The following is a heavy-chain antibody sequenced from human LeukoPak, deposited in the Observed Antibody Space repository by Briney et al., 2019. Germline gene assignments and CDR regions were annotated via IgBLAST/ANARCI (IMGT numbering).Heavy chain of an antibody. CDR1: GDSISSTNYY. J-gene: IGHJ5*02. CDR3: ARERGSGTLNNWFDP. CDR2: IYYSGST. D-gene: IGHD3-10*01. Sequence: SETLSLTCTVSGDSISSTNYYWGWIRQPPGKGLEWIGSIYYSGSTYYSPSLESRVTISVDTSKNQFSLKLTSVTAADTAVYYCARERGSGTLNNWFDPWGQGTLVTVSS. V-gene: IGHV4-39*02.